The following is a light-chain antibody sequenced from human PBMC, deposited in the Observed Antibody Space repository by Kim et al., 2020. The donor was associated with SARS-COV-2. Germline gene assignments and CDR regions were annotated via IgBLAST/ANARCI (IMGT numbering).Light chain of an antibody. J-gene: IGKJ1*01. CDR2: GAS. Sequence: CPGERATLSCRASQSVSSNYLAWHQQKPGQAPRLLIYGASSRATGIPVRFSGSGSGTDFTLTISRLEPEDFAVYYCQQYGSSPRTFGLGTKVDIK. CDR3: QQYGSSPRT. CDR1: QSVSSNY. V-gene: IGKV3-20*01.